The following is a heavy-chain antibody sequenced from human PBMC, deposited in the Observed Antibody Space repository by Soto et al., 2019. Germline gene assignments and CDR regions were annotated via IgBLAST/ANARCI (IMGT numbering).Heavy chain of an antibody. CDR2: ISAYNGNT. J-gene: IGHJ5*02. D-gene: IGHD4-17*01. CDR1: GYTFTSYG. V-gene: IGHV1-18*01. CDR3: ARERGFIRYGDYRHNWFDP. Sequence: QVQLVQSGAEVKKPGASVKVSCKASGYTFTSYGISWVRQAPGQGLEWMGWISAYNGNTNYAQKLQGRVTMTTDPSTSTAYMELRSLRSDDPAVYYCARERGFIRYGDYRHNWFDPWGQGTLVTVSS.